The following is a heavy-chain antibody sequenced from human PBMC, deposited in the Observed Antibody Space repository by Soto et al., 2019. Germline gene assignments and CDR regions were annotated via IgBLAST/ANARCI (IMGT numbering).Heavy chain of an antibody. V-gene: IGHV1-46*01. J-gene: IGHJ4*02. D-gene: IGHD2-21*01. CDR3: ARSLLQGDF. Sequence: QVQLVQSGAEVKKPGASVKVSCKASGYIFIHYYTHWVRQAPGQGLGWMAIINPNGGSTNYAQKFQGRVTVTSDTSTSTVSMELNSLGSDDTAVYFCARSLLQGDFWGQGTLVTVSS. CDR1: GYIFIHYY. CDR2: INPNGGST.